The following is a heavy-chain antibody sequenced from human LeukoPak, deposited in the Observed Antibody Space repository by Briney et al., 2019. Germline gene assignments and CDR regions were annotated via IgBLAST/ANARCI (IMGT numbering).Heavy chain of an antibody. CDR3: VTSRGGDPDD. J-gene: IGHJ4*02. Sequence: GGSLRLSCAASGFTFSSYSMNWVRQAPGKGLEWVSSISSSSSYIYCADSVKGRFTISRDNAKNSLYLQMNSLRAEDAAVYYCVTSRGGDPDDWGQGTLVTVSS. CDR2: ISSSSSYI. V-gene: IGHV3-21*01. D-gene: IGHD2-21*02. CDR1: GFTFSSYS.